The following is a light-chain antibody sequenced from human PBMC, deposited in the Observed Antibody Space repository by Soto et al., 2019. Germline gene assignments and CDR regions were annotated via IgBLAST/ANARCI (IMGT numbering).Light chain of an antibody. Sequence: EIVMTQSPATLSVSPGERVTLSCRASQSVSSNLAWYQQKPGQAPSLLIYGASTRATGIPARFSGSGSGTEFTLAINSLQSEGFAVYWCQQYNTWPPTFGPGTKVDIK. V-gene: IGKV3-15*01. CDR1: QSVSSN. CDR2: GAS. CDR3: QQYNTWPPT. J-gene: IGKJ3*01.